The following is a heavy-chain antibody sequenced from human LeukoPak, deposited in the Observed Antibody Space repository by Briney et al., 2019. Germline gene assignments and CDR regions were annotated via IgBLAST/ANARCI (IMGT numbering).Heavy chain of an antibody. V-gene: IGHV3-23*01. J-gene: IGHJ5*02. D-gene: IGHD3-22*01. CDR1: GFTFSSYA. CDR3: AKEGDPNYDSSGYHH. CDR2: ITGSGGST. Sequence: GGSLRLSCAASGFTFSSYAMSWVRQAPGKGLEWVSAITGSGGSTYYADSVRGRFTISRHNSKNTLYLQMNSLRAEDTAVYYCAKEGDPNYDSSGYHHWGQGTLVTVSS.